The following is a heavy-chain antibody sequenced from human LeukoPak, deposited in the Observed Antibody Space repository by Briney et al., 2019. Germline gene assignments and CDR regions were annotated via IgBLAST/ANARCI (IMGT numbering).Heavy chain of an antibody. J-gene: IGHJ3*02. D-gene: IGHD3-10*02. Sequence: GGSLRLSCTASGFTFNGYSMNWVRQAPGKGLEWVATMTRSGTIYYADSVKGRFTISRDNAKNSVYLQMNSLRDEDTALYSCARAQTMFWEFDGFDIWGRGTKVTVSS. CDR2: MTRSGTI. CDR3: ARAQTMFWEFDGFDI. V-gene: IGHV3-48*02. CDR1: GFTFNGYS.